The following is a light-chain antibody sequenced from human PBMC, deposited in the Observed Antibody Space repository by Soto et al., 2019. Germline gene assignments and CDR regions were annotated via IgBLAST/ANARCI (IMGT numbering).Light chain of an antibody. CDR3: QQYNSYRT. J-gene: IGKJ1*01. V-gene: IGKV1-27*01. Sequence: DIQMTQSPSSLSASVGDRVTITCRASQGINYYLAWYQQRPGKVPKLLIYAASTLQSGVPSRFSGSGSGTEFTLTISSLQPDDFATYYCQQYNSYRTFGQGTKVDIK. CDR2: AAS. CDR1: QGINYY.